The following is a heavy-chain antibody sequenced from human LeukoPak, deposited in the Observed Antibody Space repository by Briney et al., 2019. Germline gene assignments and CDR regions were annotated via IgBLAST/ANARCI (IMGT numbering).Heavy chain of an antibody. CDR3: ARVIVTGYYDAFDI. Sequence: AGSLTLSCAASGFTVSSNHMSWVRQAPGKGLEWVLVIYSGGSTYCADSVTGRFTITRDNSKNTLYLQMNSLRAEDTGVYYCARVIVTGYYDAFDIWGQGTMVTVSS. J-gene: IGHJ3*02. V-gene: IGHV3-53*01. CDR1: GFTVSSNH. CDR2: IYSGGST. D-gene: IGHD3-9*01.